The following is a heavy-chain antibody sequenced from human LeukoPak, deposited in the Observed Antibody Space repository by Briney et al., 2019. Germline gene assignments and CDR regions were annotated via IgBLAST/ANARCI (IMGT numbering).Heavy chain of an antibody. Sequence: GGSLRLSCAASGFNFSSSGMHWVRQAPGKGLGWVAIVWIDGSHEYYADSRKGRFNIPKDSSKKTVYLQSNSLRAEDSAVYYCARDKGSPPTTTPLRGYFDCWGQGTLVTVSS. D-gene: IGHD1-26*01. CDR1: GFNFSSSG. J-gene: IGHJ4*02. CDR2: VWIDGSHE. V-gene: IGHV3-33*01. CDR3: ARDKGSPPTTTPLRGYFDC.